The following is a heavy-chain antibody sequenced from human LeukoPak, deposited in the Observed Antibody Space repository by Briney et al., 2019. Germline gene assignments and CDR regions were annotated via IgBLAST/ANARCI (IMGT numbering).Heavy chain of an antibody. CDR1: GGSFSGYY. Sequence: KPSETLSLTCAVYGGSFSGYYWSWIRQPPGKGLEWIGEINHSGSTNYNPSLKSRVTISVDTSKNQFSLKLSSVTAADTAVYYCARGGYDILTGYPIDYWGQGTLVTVSS. V-gene: IGHV4-34*01. D-gene: IGHD3-9*01. CDR3: ARGGYDILTGYPIDY. CDR2: INHSGST. J-gene: IGHJ4*02.